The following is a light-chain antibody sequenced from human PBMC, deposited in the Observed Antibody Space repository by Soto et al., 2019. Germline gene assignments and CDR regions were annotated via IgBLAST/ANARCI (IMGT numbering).Light chain of an antibody. CDR3: QQRSNVFT. V-gene: IGKV3-15*01. Sequence: EIVMTQSPATLSVSPGERATLSCRASQSVSSNLAWYQQKPGQAPRLLVYGASTRATGIPARFSGSGSGTDFTPTISSLEPEDFAVYYCQQRSNVFTFGQGTRLEIK. CDR1: QSVSSN. CDR2: GAS. J-gene: IGKJ5*01.